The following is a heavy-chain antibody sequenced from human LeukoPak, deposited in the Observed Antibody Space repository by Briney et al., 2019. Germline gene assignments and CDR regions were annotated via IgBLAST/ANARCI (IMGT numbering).Heavy chain of an antibody. CDR3: AKLSSGWYERYYFDY. J-gene: IGHJ4*02. CDR2: ISGSGGST. V-gene: IGHV3-23*01. CDR1: GFTFSSYA. Sequence: PGGSLRLSCAASGFTFSSYAMSWVRQAPGKGLEWVSAISGSGGSTYYADSVKGRFTISRDNSKNTLYLQMNSLRAKDTAVYYCAKLSSGWYERYYFDYWGQGTLVTVSS. D-gene: IGHD6-19*01.